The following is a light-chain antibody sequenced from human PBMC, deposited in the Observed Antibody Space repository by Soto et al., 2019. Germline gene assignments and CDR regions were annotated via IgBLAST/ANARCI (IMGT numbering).Light chain of an antibody. V-gene: IGKV3D-15*02. CDR3: HQHNSSSRT. CDR2: GGS. CDR1: QSISIN. J-gene: IGKJ1*01. Sequence: DIQIKQSPFTRRASPGDRVTLHCRASQSISINLAWYQHKPGQAPRLLIDGGSTTATGVPARISGSGSGTEFTLIIISRQDADDAALYYHQHNSSSRTFGQGTKVDIK.